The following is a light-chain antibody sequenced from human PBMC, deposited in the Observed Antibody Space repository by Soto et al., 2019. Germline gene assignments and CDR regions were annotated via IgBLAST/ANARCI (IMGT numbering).Light chain of an antibody. CDR1: QSVGIS. CDR3: QQYDNWPPIT. Sequence: EIVMTQSPATLSVSPGERATLSCRASQSVGISLAWYQQKHGQAPRLLISAASARATGVPVRFSGSGSGTEFTLTINSLQSEYSAVYYCQQYDNWPPITFGQGTRLDSK. V-gene: IGKV3-15*01. J-gene: IGKJ5*01. CDR2: AAS.